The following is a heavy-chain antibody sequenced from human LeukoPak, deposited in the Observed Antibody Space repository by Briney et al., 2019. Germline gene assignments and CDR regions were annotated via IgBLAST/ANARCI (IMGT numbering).Heavy chain of an antibody. J-gene: IGHJ6*02. Sequence: GGSLRLSCAASGFTFSSYAMSWVRQAPGKGLEWVSAISGSGGSTYYADSVKGRFTISRDNSKNTLYLQMNSLRAEDTAVYYCAREGCSSTSCYTYYYYYGMDVWGQGTTVTVSS. V-gene: IGHV3-23*01. CDR3: AREGCSSTSCYTYYYYYGMDV. CDR2: ISGSGGST. CDR1: GFTFSSYA. D-gene: IGHD2-2*02.